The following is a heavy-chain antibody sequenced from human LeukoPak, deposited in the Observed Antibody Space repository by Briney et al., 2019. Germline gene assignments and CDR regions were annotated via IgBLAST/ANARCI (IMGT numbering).Heavy chain of an antibody. CDR2: IYSGGST. D-gene: IGHD6-19*01. Sequence: PGGSLRLSCAASGFTVSSNDMNWVRQAPGKGLEWVSVIYSGGSTFSVDSVKGRFTISRDNSKNTLYLQMNSLRAEDTALYYCARGAGAYEYYAMDVWGQGTTVTVSS. J-gene: IGHJ6*02. CDR3: ARGAGAYEYYAMDV. V-gene: IGHV3-66*01. CDR1: GFTVSSND.